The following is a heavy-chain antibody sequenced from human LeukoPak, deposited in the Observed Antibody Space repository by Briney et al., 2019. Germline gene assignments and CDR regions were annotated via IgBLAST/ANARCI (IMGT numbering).Heavy chain of an antibody. CDR1: GFTFSSYA. CDR2: ISYDGSNK. V-gene: IGHV3-30-3*01. CDR3: ARAGTGVLWFGGPY. J-gene: IGHJ4*02. D-gene: IGHD3-10*01. Sequence: GGSLRLSCAASGFTFSSYAMHWVRQAPGKGLEWVAVISYDGSNKYYADSVKGRFTISRDNSKNTLYLQMNSLRAEDTAVYYCARAGTGVLWFGGPYWGQGTLVTVSS.